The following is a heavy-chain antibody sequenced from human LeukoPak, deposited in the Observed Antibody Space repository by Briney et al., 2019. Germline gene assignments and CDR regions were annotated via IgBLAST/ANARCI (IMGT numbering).Heavy chain of an antibody. CDR2: IYYSGYT. D-gene: IGHD4-17*01. Sequence: PSETLSLTCTVSGGSIRSYYWSWIRQPPGKGLEWIGYIYYSGYTNYNPSLKTRVTISVDKSKNQFSLKLSSVTAADTAVYYCARASHDYGDYSHFDYWGQGTLVTVSS. CDR1: GGSIRSYY. V-gene: IGHV4-59*12. CDR3: ARASHDYGDYSHFDY. J-gene: IGHJ4*02.